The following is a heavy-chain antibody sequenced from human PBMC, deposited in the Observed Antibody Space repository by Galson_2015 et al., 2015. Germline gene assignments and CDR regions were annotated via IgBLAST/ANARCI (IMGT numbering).Heavy chain of an antibody. V-gene: IGHV4-4*02. J-gene: IGHJ4*02. D-gene: IGHD2-15*01. CDR1: GGSISSSNW. Sequence: ETLFLTCAVSGGSISSSNWWSWVRQPPGKGLEWIGEIYHSGSTNYNPSLKSRVTISVDKSKNQFSLKLSSVTAADTAVYYCARVGSVVAGTLAEETRFDYWGQGTLVTVSS. CDR3: ARVGSVVAGTLAEETRFDY. CDR2: IYHSGST.